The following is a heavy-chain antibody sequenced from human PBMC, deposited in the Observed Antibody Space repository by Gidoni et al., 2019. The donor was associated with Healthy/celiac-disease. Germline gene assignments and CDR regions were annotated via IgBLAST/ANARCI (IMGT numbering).Heavy chain of an antibody. CDR3: ARYIVATIVHIHYGMDV. CDR1: GFTFSDYY. Sequence: QVQLVESGGGLVKPGGSLRLSCAASGFTFSDYYMSWIRQAPGKGLEWVSYISSSSSYTNYADSVKGRFTISRDNAKNSLYLQMNSLRAEDTAVYYCARYIVATIVHIHYGMDVWGQGTTVTVSS. D-gene: IGHD5-12*01. J-gene: IGHJ6*02. CDR2: ISSSSSYT. V-gene: IGHV3-11*06.